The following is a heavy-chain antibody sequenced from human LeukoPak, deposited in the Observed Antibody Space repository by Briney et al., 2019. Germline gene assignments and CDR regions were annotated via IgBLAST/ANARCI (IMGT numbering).Heavy chain of an antibody. V-gene: IGHV1-69*13. CDR1: GGTFSCYA. CDR2: IIPIFGTA. CDR3: ARDGTRWGIRGSPRDAFDI. D-gene: IGHD3-16*01. Sequence: SVKVSCKASGGTFSCYAISWVRQAPGQGLEWMGGIIPIFGTANYAQKFQGRVTITADESTSTAYMELSSLRSEDTAVYYCARDGTRWGIRGSPRDAFDIWAKGQWSPSLQ. J-gene: IGHJ3*02.